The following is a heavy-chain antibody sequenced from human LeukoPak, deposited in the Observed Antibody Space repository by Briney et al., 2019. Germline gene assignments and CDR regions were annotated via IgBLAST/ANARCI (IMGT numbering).Heavy chain of an antibody. CDR1: GGSVSSGSYY. CDR2: IYYSGST. Sequence: SETLSLTCTVSGGSVSSGSYYWSWIRQPPGKGLEWIGYIYYSGSTNYNPSLKSRVTISVDTSKNQFSLKLSSVTAADTAVYYCARSSYSSSSSVWGQGTMVTVSS. V-gene: IGHV4-61*01. J-gene: IGHJ3*01. D-gene: IGHD6-6*01. CDR3: ARSSYSSSSSV.